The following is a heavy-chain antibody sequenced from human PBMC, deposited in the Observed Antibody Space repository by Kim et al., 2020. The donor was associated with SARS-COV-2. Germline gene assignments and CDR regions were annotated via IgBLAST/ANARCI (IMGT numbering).Heavy chain of an antibody. Sequence: SVKGRFTISRDNSKNTLNLQMNGLRAEDTAVYYCAKDLSLRLWLGEAFDYWGQGTLVTVSS. J-gene: IGHJ4*02. D-gene: IGHD3-10*01. V-gene: IGHV3-23*01. CDR3: AKDLSLRLWLGEAFDY.